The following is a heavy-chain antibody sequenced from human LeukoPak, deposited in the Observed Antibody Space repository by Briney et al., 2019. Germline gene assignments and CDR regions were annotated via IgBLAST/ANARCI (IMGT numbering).Heavy chain of an antibody. Sequence: GGSLRLSCAASGFTFSGSAMHWVRQASGKGLEWVGRIRSKANSYATAYAASVKGRFTISRDDSKNTAYLQMNSLKTEDTAVYYCTRRDYYDSDAFDIWGQGTMVTVSS. D-gene: IGHD3-22*01. V-gene: IGHV3-73*01. CDR2: IRSKANSYAT. CDR3: TRRDYYDSDAFDI. J-gene: IGHJ3*02. CDR1: GFTFSGSA.